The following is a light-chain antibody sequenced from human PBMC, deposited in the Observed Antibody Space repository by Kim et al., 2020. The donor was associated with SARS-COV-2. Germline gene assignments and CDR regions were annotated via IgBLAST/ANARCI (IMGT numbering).Light chain of an antibody. CDR1: NIGSKS. V-gene: IGLV3-21*04. J-gene: IGLJ1*01. Sequence: SYELTQPPSVSVAPGKTARITCGGNNIGSKSVHWYQQKPGQAPVLVIYYDSDRPSGIPERFSGSNSGNTATLTISRVDAGDEADYYFQVWDSSSDHYVFG. CDR3: QVWDSSSDHYV. CDR2: YDS.